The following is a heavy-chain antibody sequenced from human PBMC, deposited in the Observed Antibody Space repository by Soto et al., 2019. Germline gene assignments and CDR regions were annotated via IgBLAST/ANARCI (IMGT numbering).Heavy chain of an antibody. J-gene: IGHJ4*02. CDR3: ASLYGGTDRVDY. CDR1: GGSISSGGYS. V-gene: IGHV4-30-2*01. Sequence: QLQLQESGSGLVKPSQTLSLTCAVSGGSISSGGYSWSWIRQPPGKGLEWIGYIYHSGSTYYNPSHKSRVTISVDRSKNQFSLKLSSVTAADTAVYYCASLYGGTDRVDYWGQGTLVTVSS. D-gene: IGHD4-17*01. CDR2: IYHSGST.